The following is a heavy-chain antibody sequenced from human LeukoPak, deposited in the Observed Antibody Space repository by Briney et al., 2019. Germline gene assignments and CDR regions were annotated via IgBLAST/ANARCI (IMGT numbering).Heavy chain of an antibody. Sequence: GGSLRLSCAASGFTFTRHWMHWVRHAPGKGLEWVSRIKTDGTNTIYADFVEGRFTISIDNARNTLYLQMSSLRAGDTAVYYCGGSEDGYIDYWGQGTLVTVSS. J-gene: IGHJ4*02. V-gene: IGHV3-74*01. CDR1: GFTFTRHW. D-gene: IGHD5-24*01. CDR3: GGSEDGYIDY. CDR2: IKTDGTNT.